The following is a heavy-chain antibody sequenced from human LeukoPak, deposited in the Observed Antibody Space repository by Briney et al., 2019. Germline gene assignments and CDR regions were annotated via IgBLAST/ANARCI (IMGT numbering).Heavy chain of an antibody. D-gene: IGHD3-9*01. Sequence: SQTLSLTCVISGDSVSNNSASWNWIRQSPSRGLEWLGRTYYRSRWYKDYAVSVKSRITITPDTSKNQFSLQLNSVTPEGTAVYYCARWLTTWGQGTLVTVSS. J-gene: IGHJ5*02. CDR1: GDSVSNNSAS. V-gene: IGHV6-1*01. CDR2: TYYRSRWYK. CDR3: ARWLTT.